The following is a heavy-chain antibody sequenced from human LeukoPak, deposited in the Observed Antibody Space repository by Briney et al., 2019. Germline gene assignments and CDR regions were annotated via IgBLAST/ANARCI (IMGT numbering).Heavy chain of an antibody. CDR1: GGSISSYY. CDR2: IYYSGST. J-gene: IGHJ5*02. D-gene: IGHD3-10*01. V-gene: IGHV4-59*01. Sequence: SETLSLTCTVSGGSISSYYWSWIRQPPGKGLEWIGYIYYSGSTNYNPSLKSRVTISVDTSKNQFSLKLSSVTAADTAVYYCARGDYHGSGTNWFDPWGQGTLVTVSS. CDR3: ARGDYHGSGTNWFDP.